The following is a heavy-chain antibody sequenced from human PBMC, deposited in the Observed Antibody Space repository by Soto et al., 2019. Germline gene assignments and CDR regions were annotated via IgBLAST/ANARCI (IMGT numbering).Heavy chain of an antibody. CDR2: IDPSDSYT. Sequence: GESLKISCKGSGYSFTSYWISWVRQLPGKGLEWMGRIDPSDSYTNYSPSSQGHVTISADKSICTAYLQWSSLKASDTAMYYCAKGSHPYYYYYGMDGCGQGTTVTVSS. J-gene: IGHJ6*02. CDR3: AKGSHPYYYYYGMDG. CDR1: GYSFTSYW. V-gene: IGHV5-10-1*01.